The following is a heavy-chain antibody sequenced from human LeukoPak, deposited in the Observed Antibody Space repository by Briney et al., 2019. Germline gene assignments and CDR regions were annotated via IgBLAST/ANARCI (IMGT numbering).Heavy chain of an antibody. J-gene: IGHJ4*02. V-gene: IGHV1-2*06. CDR2: IYPNSGGT. Sequence: GASVKVSCKASGYTFTGYYMHWVRQAPGQGLEWMGRIYPNSGGTNYAQKFQGRVTMTRDTSISTAYMELSRLRSDDTAVYYCASIGRLNYYDSSGYYPVDFDYWGQGTLVTVSS. CDR1: GYTFTGYY. CDR3: ASIGRLNYYDSSGYYPVDFDY. D-gene: IGHD3-22*01.